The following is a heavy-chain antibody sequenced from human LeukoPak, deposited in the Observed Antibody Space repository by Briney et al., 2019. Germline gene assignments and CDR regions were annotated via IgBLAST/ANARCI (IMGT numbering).Heavy chain of an antibody. Sequence: GASVKVSCKVSGYTLTELSMHWVRQAPGKGLEWTGGFDPEDGETIYAQKFQGRVTMTRNTSISTAYMELSSLRSEDTAVYYCARDRGGTFWGQGTLVTVSS. CDR3: ARDRGGTF. CDR1: GYTLTELS. D-gene: IGHD2/OR15-2a*01. J-gene: IGHJ4*02. CDR2: FDPEDGET. V-gene: IGHV1-24*01.